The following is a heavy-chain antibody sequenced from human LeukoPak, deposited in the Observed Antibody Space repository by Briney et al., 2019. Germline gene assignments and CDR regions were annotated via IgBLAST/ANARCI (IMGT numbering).Heavy chain of an antibody. CDR3: ARTYYDFWSGYSPNWFDP. J-gene: IGHJ5*02. D-gene: IGHD3-3*01. V-gene: IGHV4-59*12. CDR2: IYYSGST. CDR1: GGSISSYY. Sequence: SETLSLTCTVSGGSISSYYWSWIRQPPGKGLEWIGYIYYSGSTNYNPSLKSRVTISVDTSKNQFSLKLSSVTAADTAVYYCARTYYDFWSGYSPNWFDPWGQGTLVTVSS.